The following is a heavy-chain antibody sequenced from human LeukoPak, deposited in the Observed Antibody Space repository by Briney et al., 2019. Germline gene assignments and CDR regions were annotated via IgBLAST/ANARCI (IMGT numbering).Heavy chain of an antibody. J-gene: IGHJ3*02. CDR1: GGSISSYY. CDR2: IYTRGST. CDR3: ARDTGTTGLDAFDI. V-gene: IGHV4-4*07. Sequence: SDTLSLTCTVSGGSISSYYWSWIRQPAGEGLEWIGRIYTRGSTNYKPSLESRVTMSVDTSKNELSLKVRSVTAAHTSVYFCARDTGTTGLDAFDIWGQGKMFTVSS. D-gene: IGHD1-7*01.